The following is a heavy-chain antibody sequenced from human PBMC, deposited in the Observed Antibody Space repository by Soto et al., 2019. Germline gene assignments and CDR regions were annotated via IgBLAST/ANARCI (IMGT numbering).Heavy chain of an antibody. Sequence: GGSLRLSCAASGLNFRNYGMHWVRQAPGKGLEWLAVIIYTGSNEFYADSVKGRFTISRDNSKNTLYLQMNSLRPEDTAVYYCAKDHTGFLEWLPPYHYYCVLDVWGQGTTVTVSS. CDR3: AKDHTGFLEWLPPYHYYCVLDV. CDR2: IIYTGSNE. D-gene: IGHD3-3*01. J-gene: IGHJ6*02. V-gene: IGHV3-30*18. CDR1: GLNFRNYG.